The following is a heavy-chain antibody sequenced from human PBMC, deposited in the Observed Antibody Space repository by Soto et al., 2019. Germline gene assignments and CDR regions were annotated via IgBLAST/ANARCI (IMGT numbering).Heavy chain of an antibody. CDR3: ARLPRSSRLGYCTNGVCYPSSWFDP. D-gene: IGHD2-8*01. CDR2: INHSGST. CDR1: GGCFSGYY. V-gene: IGHV4-34*01. J-gene: IGHJ5*02. Sequence: SETLSLTCAVDGGCFSGYYWSWIRQPPGKGLEWIGEINHSGSTNYNPPLKSRVTISVDTSKNQFSLKLSSVTAADTAVYYCARLPRSSRLGYCTNGVCYPSSWFDPWGQGTLVTASS.